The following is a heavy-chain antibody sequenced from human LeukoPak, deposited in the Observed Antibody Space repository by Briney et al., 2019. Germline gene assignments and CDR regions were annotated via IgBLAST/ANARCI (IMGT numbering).Heavy chain of an antibody. J-gene: IGHJ5*02. Sequence: PSETLSLTCTVSGGSISSYYWSWIRQPPGKGLEWIGYIYYSGSTNYNPSLKSRVTISVDTSKNQFSLKLSSVTAADTAVYYCARGAYWIDPWGQGTLVTVSS. CDR1: GGSISSYY. CDR2: IYYSGST. CDR3: ARGAYWIDP. V-gene: IGHV4-59*01.